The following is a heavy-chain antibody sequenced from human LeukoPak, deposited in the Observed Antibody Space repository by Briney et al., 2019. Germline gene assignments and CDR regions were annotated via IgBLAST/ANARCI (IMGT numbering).Heavy chain of an antibody. J-gene: IGHJ6*03. CDR2: INHSGST. V-gene: IGHV4-34*01. Sequence: SETLSLTCAVYGVSFSGYYWSWIRQPPGKGLEWIGEINHSGSTNYNPSLKSRVTISVDTSKNQFSLKLSSVTAADTAVYYCARGRRIAARSSYDMDVWGKGTTVTVSS. CDR3: ARGRRIAARSSYDMDV. CDR1: GVSFSGYY. D-gene: IGHD6-6*01.